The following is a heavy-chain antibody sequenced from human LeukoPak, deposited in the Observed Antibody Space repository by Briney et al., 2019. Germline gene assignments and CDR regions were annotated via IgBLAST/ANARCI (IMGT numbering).Heavy chain of an antibody. CDR1: GFTFSSYA. CDR2: ISGSGGST. D-gene: IGHD3-9*01. V-gene: IGHV3-23*01. Sequence: GGSLRLSCAASGFTFSSYAMSWVRQAPGKGLEWVSAISGSGGSTYYADSVKGRFTISRDNSKNTLYLQMNSLRAEDTAVYYCAKGGPTFRPAYHDILTGYGTHYYYGMDVWGQGTTVTVSS. CDR3: AKGGPTFRPAYHDILTGYGTHYYYGMDV. J-gene: IGHJ6*02.